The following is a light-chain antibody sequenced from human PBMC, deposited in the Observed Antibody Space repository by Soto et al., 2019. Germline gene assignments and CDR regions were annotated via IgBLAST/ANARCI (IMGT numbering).Light chain of an antibody. Sequence: DIQMTQSPSSLSASVGDRVTITCRTSQSISSYLNWYQQKPEKAPKLLIYAASSLQSGVPSRFSGSGSGTDFTLTSISLQPEDFATYYCQQSYSTPPTFGQGTKLEIK. CDR2: AAS. V-gene: IGKV1-39*01. CDR3: QQSYSTPPT. J-gene: IGKJ2*01. CDR1: QSISSY.